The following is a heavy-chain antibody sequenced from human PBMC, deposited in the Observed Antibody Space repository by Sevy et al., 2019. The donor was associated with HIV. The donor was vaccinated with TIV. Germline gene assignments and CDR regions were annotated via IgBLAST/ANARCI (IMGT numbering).Heavy chain of an antibody. CDR1: GYTFTSYR. D-gene: IGHD2-15*01. Sequence: ASVKVSCKASGYTFTSYRITWVRQAPGQGLEWMGWVSAHNGDTNYAQKLQGRVTMTTDTSTSTAYMELRTLRSDDTAVYYCERAYCSGGSCYSLAYWGQGTLVTVSS. CDR3: ERAYCSGGSCYSLAY. J-gene: IGHJ4*02. CDR2: VSAHNGDT. V-gene: IGHV1-18*01.